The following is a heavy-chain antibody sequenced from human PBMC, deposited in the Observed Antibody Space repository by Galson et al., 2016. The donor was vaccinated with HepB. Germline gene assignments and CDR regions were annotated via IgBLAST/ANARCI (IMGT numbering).Heavy chain of an antibody. Sequence: SVKVPCKASGYTFNSYSISWVRQAPGQGLEWMGWISVYHSNTNYAQKFQGRVTMTTDTSTSTAYMELRSLTSDGTAMYFCARWWNDECSSLRTDVDYWGQGTLVTVSS. CDR2: ISVYHSNT. V-gene: IGHV1-18*01. CDR1: GYTFNSYS. J-gene: IGHJ4*02. D-gene: IGHD6-19*01. CDR3: ARWWNDECSSLRTDVDY.